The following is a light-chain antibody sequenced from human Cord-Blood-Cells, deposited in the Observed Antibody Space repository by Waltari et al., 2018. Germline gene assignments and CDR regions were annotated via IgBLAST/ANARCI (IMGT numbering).Light chain of an antibody. J-gene: IGLJ3*02. V-gene: IGLV2-23*01. CDR1: SSDVGSANL. CDR3: CSYAGSSTWV. Sequence: QSALPQPASVSRSPGQWITISCPGTSSDVGSANLVAWYQQHPGKAPKLMIYEGSKRPSGVSNRFSGSKSGNTASLTISGLQAEDEADYYCCSYAGSSTWVFGGGTKLTVL. CDR2: EGS.